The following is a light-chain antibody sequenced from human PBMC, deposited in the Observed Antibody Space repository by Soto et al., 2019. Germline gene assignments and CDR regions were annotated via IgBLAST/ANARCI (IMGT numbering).Light chain of an antibody. V-gene: IGKV1-33*01. CDR3: QQYDNIPLT. CDR2: DAS. CDR1: RSISDW. Sequence: DIQMTQSPSSLSPSFGDRVTITCRASRSISDWLAWYQQKPGKAPKLLSYDASNLETGVPSRFTGSGSGTDFTFTISSLKHEDIATYYCQQYDNIPLTFGGGTKV. J-gene: IGKJ4*01.